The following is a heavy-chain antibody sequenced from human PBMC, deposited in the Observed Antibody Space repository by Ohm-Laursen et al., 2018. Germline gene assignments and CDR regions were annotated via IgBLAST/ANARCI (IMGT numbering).Heavy chain of an antibody. V-gene: IGHV3-30*18. J-gene: IGHJ3*02. CDR3: AKVGGEDAFDI. Sequence: SLRLSCSASGFTFSSYGMHWVRQAPGKGLEWVAVISYDGSNKYYADSVKGRFTISRDNSKNTLYLQMNSLRAEDTAVYYCAKVGGEDAFDIWGQGTMVTVSS. CDR2: ISYDGSNK. D-gene: IGHD3-16*01. CDR1: GFTFSSYG.